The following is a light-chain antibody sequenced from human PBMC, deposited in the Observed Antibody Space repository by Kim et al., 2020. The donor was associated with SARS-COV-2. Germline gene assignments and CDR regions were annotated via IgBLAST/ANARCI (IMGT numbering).Light chain of an antibody. CDR1: SSDIGDYTY. J-gene: IGLJ3*02. Sequence: SITISCTGTSSDIGDYTYVSWYQQYPGKAPRLMIYNVTERPSGVSDRFSGSKSGNTASLTISGLQAEDEADYYCSSYTSSSTFGGVFGGGTQLTVL. CDR2: NVT. V-gene: IGLV2-14*04. CDR3: SSYTSSSTFGGV.